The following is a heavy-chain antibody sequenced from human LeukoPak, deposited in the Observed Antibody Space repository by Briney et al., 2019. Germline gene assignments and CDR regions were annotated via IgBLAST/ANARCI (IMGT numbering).Heavy chain of an antibody. Sequence: SETLSLTCTVSGGSISSYYWSWIRQPPGKGLEWIGYIYYSGSTNYNPSLKSRVTISVDTSKNQFSLKLSSVTAADTAVYYCARDSGIWFGELLSYMDVWGKGTTVTISS. CDR3: ARDSGIWFGELLSYMDV. CDR2: IYYSGST. CDR1: GGSISSYY. V-gene: IGHV4-59*01. D-gene: IGHD3-10*01. J-gene: IGHJ6*03.